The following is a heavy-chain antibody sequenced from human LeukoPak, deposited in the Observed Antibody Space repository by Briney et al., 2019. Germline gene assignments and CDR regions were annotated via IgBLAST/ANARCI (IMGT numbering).Heavy chain of an antibody. CDR1: GGTFSSYA. J-gene: IGHJ4*02. D-gene: IGHD3-22*01. Sequence: ASVKVSCKASGGTFSSYAISWVRQAPGQGLEWMGGIIPIFGTANYAQKFQGRVTITADESTGTAYMELSSLRSEDTAVYYCARQGQLVVTRFYFDYWGQGTLVTVSS. V-gene: IGHV1-69*13. CDR3: ARQGQLVVTRFYFDY. CDR2: IIPIFGTA.